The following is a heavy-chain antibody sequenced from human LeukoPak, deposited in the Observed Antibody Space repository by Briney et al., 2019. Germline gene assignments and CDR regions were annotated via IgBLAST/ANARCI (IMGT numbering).Heavy chain of an antibody. V-gene: IGHV3-7*03. J-gene: IGHJ5*02. CDR1: GFTFSNYW. CDR2: IKQDGSQS. Sequence: GGSLRLSCAASGFTFSNYWVNWVRQAPGKGLEWLANIKQDGSQSHYVDSVKGRFTISRDNAKKSLYLEMNNLRAEDTAVYYCATDGAGFDTWGQGTLVTVSS. CDR3: ATDGAGFDT.